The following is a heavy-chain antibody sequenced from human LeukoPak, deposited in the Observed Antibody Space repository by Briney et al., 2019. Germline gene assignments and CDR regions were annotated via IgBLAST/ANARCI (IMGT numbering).Heavy chain of an antibody. CDR2: ISAYNGNT. CDR1: GYAFTSYG. V-gene: IGHV1-18*01. CDR3: AMGGYDILTGYYPFDY. D-gene: IGHD3-9*01. J-gene: IGHJ4*02. Sequence: ASVKVSCKASGYAFTSYGISWVRQAPGQGLEWMGWISAYNGNTNYAQKLQGRVTMTTDTSTSTAYMELRSLRSDDTAVYYCAMGGYDILTGYYPFDYWGQGTLVTVSS.